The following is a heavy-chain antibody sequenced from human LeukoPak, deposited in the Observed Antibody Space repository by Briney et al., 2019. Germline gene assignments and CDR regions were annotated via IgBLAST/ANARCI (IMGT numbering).Heavy chain of an antibody. J-gene: IGHJ4*02. Sequence: PGGSVRLSCVASGFSFTSAWMVWVRQAPGKGLEWVGRIKVRIDGGTTDLAAPVKGRFTISRDDSRSTVYLQMDSLKTEDTAMYYCTTDFSHFDLSSRYSSYWGQGSSLSVSS. CDR2: IKVRIDGGTT. CDR1: GFSFTSAW. V-gene: IGHV3-15*01. CDR3: TTDFSHFDLSSRYSSY. D-gene: IGHD3-3*01.